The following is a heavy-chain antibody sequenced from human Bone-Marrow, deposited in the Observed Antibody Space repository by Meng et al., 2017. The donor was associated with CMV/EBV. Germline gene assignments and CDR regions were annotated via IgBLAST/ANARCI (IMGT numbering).Heavy chain of an antibody. J-gene: IGHJ4*02. CDR3: AAKIDITYFDF. V-gene: IGHV1-46*01. D-gene: IGHD1-14*01. CDR1: GYTCTRYY. CDR2: INPNGGTT. Sequence: SCKASGYTCTRYYMHWVRQAPGQGLEWMGVINPNGGTTAYAQKFQGRVTMTGDTSTSTIYMELNSLRSEDTAVYFCAAKIDITYFDFWGQGTLVTVSS.